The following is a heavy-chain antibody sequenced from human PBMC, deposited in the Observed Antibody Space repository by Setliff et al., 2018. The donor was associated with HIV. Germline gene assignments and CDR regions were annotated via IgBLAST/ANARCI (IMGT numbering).Heavy chain of an antibody. CDR1: GYSFTSYW. CDR2: IDPSDSYT. D-gene: IGHD1-26*01. V-gene: IGHV5-10-1*01. CDR3: VRHLGGSQPHNWFDP. J-gene: IGHJ5*02. Sequence: GESLKISCKGSGYSFTSYWISWVRQMPGKGLEWMGRIDPSDSYTSYSPSFQGHVIISADKSINTAYLQWSNLKASDTGTYFCVRHLGGSQPHNWFDPWGQGTLVTVSS.